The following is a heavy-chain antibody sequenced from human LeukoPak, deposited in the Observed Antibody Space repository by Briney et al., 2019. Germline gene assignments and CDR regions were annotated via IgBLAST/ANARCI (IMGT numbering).Heavy chain of an antibody. CDR3: ARPFSGVLWFGESLPWRYYYYMDV. V-gene: IGHV4-39*07. Sequence: SETLSLTCTVSGGSISSSSYYWGWIRQPPGKGLEWIGSIYYSGSTYYNPSLKSRVTISVDTSKNQFSLKLSSVTAADTAVYYCARPFSGVLWFGESLPWRYYYYMDVWGKGTTVTVSS. D-gene: IGHD3-10*01. J-gene: IGHJ6*03. CDR1: GGSISSSSYY. CDR2: IYYSGST.